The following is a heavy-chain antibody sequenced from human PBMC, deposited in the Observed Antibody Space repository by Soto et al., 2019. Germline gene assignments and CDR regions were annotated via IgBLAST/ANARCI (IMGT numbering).Heavy chain of an antibody. V-gene: IGHV3-7*03. J-gene: IGHJ4*02. D-gene: IGHD6-13*01. CDR3: AKVPRPLTIAAAGSSFDY. CDR1: GFTFSSYW. Sequence: GGSLRLSCAASGFTFSSYWMSWVRQAPGKGLEWVANIKQDGGSTYYADSVKGRFTISRDNSKNTLYLQMNSLRAEDTAVYYCAKVPRPLTIAAAGSSFDYWGQGTLVTVSS. CDR2: IKQDGGST.